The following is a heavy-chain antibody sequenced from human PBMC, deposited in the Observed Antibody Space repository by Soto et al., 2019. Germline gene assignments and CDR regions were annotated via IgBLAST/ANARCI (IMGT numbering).Heavy chain of an antibody. Sequence: ASVKVSCKASGYTFTSYGISWVRQAPGQGLEWMGWISAYNGNTNYAQKLQGRVTMTTETSTSTAYMELRSLRSDDTAVYYCARDGATICSITSCWVEWVGFGELYPKDYWGQGTLVTVSS. CDR1: GYTFTSYG. CDR3: ARDGATICSITSCWVEWVGFGELYPKDY. V-gene: IGHV1-18*01. CDR2: ISAYNGNT. D-gene: IGHD2-2*01. J-gene: IGHJ4*02.